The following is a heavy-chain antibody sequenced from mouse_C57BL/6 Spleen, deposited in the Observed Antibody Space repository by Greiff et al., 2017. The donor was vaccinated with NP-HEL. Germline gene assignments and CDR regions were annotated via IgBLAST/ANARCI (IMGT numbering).Heavy chain of an antibody. CDR2: IHPNSGST. CDR3: ARRSNYDYAMDY. Sequence: QVQLQQSGAELVKPGASVKLSCKASGYTFTSYWMHWVKQRPGQGLEWIGMIHPNSGSTNYNEKFKSKATLTVDKSSSTAYMQLSSLTSEDSAVYYCARRSNYDYAMDYWGQGTSVTVSS. CDR1: GYTFTSYW. J-gene: IGHJ4*01. D-gene: IGHD2-5*01. V-gene: IGHV1-64*01.